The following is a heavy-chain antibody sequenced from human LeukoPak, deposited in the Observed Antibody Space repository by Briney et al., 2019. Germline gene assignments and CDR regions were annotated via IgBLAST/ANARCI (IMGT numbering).Heavy chain of an antibody. Sequence: ASVKVSCKASGYTFTSYGISWVRQAPGQGLGWMGWISAYNGNTNYAQKLQGRVTMTTDTSTSTAYMELRSLRSDDTAVYYCARGEIVVVPAASYYHYYGMDVWGQGTTVTVSS. CDR2: ISAYNGNT. V-gene: IGHV1-18*01. D-gene: IGHD2-2*01. CDR3: ARGEIVVVPAASYYHYYGMDV. J-gene: IGHJ6*02. CDR1: GYTFTSYG.